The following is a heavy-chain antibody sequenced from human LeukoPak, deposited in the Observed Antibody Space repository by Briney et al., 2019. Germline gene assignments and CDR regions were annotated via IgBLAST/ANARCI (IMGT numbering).Heavy chain of an antibody. CDR2: ISGSGDTT. CDR3: AIGERFIDAFEF. CDR1: GFTFSSYA. J-gene: IGHJ3*01. V-gene: IGHV3-23*01. Sequence: GGSLRLSCAASGFTFSSYAMSWVRQAPGKGLEWVSAISGSGDTTYYADSVKGRFTISRDNSKNTLFLQMNSLRAEDTAVYYCAIGERFIDAFEFWGQGTVATVSS.